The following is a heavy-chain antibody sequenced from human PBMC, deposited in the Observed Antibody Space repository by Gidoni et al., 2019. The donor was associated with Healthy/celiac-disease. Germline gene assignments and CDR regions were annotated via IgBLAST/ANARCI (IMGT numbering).Heavy chain of an antibody. CDR3: ARDASPVTTYWFDH. D-gene: IGHD4-17*01. CDR1: GFTFSSYG. Sequence: QVQLVESGGGVVQPGRSLRLSCAASGFTFSSYGMHWVRQAPGKGLEGVAVIWYDGSNKYYADSVKCRFTIYRDNSKNTLYLQMNSLRAEDTAVYYCARDASPVTTYWFDHWGQGTLVTVSS. CDR2: IWYDGSNK. J-gene: IGHJ5*02. V-gene: IGHV3-33*01.